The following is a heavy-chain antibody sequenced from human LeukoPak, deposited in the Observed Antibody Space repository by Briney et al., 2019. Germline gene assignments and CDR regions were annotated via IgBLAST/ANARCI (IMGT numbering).Heavy chain of an antibody. CDR3: ARDLGPHRSSPNSGAFDI. J-gene: IGHJ3*02. D-gene: IGHD6-6*01. CDR1: GFTLSDYY. V-gene: IGHV3-11*04. CDR2: ITPAGTT. Sequence: GGSLRLSCAASGFTLSDYYMTWIRQAPGKGLEWVSYITPAGTTYYADSVKGRFTISRDNAKTSLYLQMSNLRADDTAVYYCARDLGPHRSSPNSGAFDIWGQGTMVTVSS.